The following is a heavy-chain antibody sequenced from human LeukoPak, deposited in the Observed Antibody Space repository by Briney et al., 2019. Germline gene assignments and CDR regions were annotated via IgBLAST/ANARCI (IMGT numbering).Heavy chain of an antibody. CDR3: AKNRGGTYKYYMDV. V-gene: IGHV3-23*01. CDR1: GFTLNKYA. J-gene: IGHJ6*03. CDR2: VSGSGGAT. D-gene: IGHD1-1*01. Sequence: PGGSLRLSCAASGFTLNKYAMSWVRQAPGMGLEWLSYVSGSGGATYYADSVKGRFTISRDNSKNTVYLQMGSLRAEDTAVYYCAKNRGGTYKYYMDVWGNGTTVTVSS.